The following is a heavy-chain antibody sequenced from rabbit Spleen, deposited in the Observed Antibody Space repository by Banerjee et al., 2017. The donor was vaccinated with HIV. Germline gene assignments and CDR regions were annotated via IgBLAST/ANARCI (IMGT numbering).Heavy chain of an antibody. CDR2: IHGGSKNNI. CDR1: GFSFSAGYY. CDR3: ARDLPDIVGWNFGF. Sequence: QSLEESGGDLVKPGASLTLTCTASGFSFSAGYYMCGVRQAPGKGLEWIACIHGGSKNNIYYASWAKGRFTISKTSSTTVFLQMTRLTAADTATYFCARDLPDIVGWNFGFWGPGTLVTVS. D-gene: IGHD1-1*01. J-gene: IGHJ3*01. V-gene: IGHV1S40*01.